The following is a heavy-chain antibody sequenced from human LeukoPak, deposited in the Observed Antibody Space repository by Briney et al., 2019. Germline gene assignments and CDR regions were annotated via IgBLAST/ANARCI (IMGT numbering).Heavy chain of an antibody. CDR3: AHRRVSSSFHFDY. CDR1: GGSISSYYW. D-gene: IGHD6-6*01. CDR2: IYWDDDK. V-gene: IGHV2-5*08. J-gene: IGHJ4*02. Sequence: TLSLTCTVSGGSISSYYWSWIRQPPGKGLEWLALIYWDDDKRYSPSLKSRLTITKDTSKNQVILTMTNMDPVDTATYYCAHRRVSSSFHFDYWGQGTLVTVSS.